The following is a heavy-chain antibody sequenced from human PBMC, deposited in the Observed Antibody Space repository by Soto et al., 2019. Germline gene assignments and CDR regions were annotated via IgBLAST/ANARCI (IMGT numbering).Heavy chain of an antibody. J-gene: IGHJ5*02. D-gene: IGHD2-15*01. CDR1: GFTFSSYA. CDR3: AKGTPCSGVSCYLDWFDP. CDR2: ISGSGGST. V-gene: IGHV3-23*01. Sequence: EVQLLESGGGLVQPGGSLRLSCAASGFTFSSYAMSWVRQAPGKGLEWVSAISGSGGSTYYADSVKGRFTISRDNSKNTLYLQMNSLRAEDTAVYYCAKGTPCSGVSCYLDWFDPWGQGTLVTVSS.